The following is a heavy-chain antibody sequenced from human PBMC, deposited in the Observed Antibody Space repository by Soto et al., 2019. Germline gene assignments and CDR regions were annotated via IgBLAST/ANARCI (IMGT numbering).Heavy chain of an antibody. Sequence: EVQLLESGGGLVKPGGSLRLSCAASGFAFGRYALRWVRQAPGKGLEWVSAMGGSVDSKSYADSVKGRFTISRDDHKNTLFLEMNSLRPEDTAIYFCARDQISGWYDNWGQGTLVTVSS. D-gene: IGHD6-19*01. CDR3: ARDQISGWYDN. CDR2: MGGSVDSK. CDR1: GFAFGRYA. V-gene: IGHV3-23*01. J-gene: IGHJ5*02.